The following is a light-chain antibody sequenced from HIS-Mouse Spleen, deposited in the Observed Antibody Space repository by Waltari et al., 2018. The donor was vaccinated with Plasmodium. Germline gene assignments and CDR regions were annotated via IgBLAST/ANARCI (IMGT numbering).Light chain of an antibody. J-gene: IGLJ3*02. CDR3: YSTDSSGNHRV. CDR2: EDS. CDR1: ALPKKY. Sequence: SYELTQPPSVSVSPGQTARITCSGDALPKKYAYWYQQKKGQAPVLVIYEDSKRPSGIPWRCSGSSSGTMATLTISGSQVEDEADYYCYSTDSSGNHRVFGGGTKLTVL. V-gene: IGLV3-10*01.